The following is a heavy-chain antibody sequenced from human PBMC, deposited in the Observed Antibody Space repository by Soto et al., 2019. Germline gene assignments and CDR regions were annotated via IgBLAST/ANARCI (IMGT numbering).Heavy chain of an antibody. J-gene: IGHJ4*02. CDR2: INAGNGNT. D-gene: IGHD5-18*01. CDR1: GYTFTSYA. Sequence: QVYLVQSGAEVRKPGASVKVSCKASGYTFTSYAMHWVRQAPGQRLEWMGWINAGNGNTKYSQKFQGRVTITRDTSASTAYMELSSLRSEDTAVYYCARGLNGYLHYFDYWGQGTLVTVSS. V-gene: IGHV1-3*01. CDR3: ARGLNGYLHYFDY.